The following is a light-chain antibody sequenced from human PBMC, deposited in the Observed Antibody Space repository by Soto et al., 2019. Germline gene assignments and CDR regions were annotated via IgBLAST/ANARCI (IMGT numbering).Light chain of an antibody. Sequence: DIQMTQSPSSLSASVGDRVTITCQASQDISNYLNWYQQKLGKAPKLLIYDASNLETGVPSRFSGSGSGTDFTFTISSLQPEDIATYYCQQYDNLLTFGGGTKVDI. J-gene: IGKJ4*01. V-gene: IGKV1-33*01. CDR2: DAS. CDR3: QQYDNLLT. CDR1: QDISNY.